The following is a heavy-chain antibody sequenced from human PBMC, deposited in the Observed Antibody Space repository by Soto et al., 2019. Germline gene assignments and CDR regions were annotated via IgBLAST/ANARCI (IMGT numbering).Heavy chain of an antibody. Sequence: LRLFCAASGFTFSDYYMSWIRQHPGKGLEWIGYIYYSGSTYYNPSLKSRVTISVDTSKNQFSLKLSSVTAADTAVYYCARARTYYYDSSGPVFDYWGQGTLVTVSS. J-gene: IGHJ4*02. D-gene: IGHD3-22*01. CDR1: GFTFSDYY. CDR3: ARARTYYYDSSGPVFDY. V-gene: IGHV4-31*02. CDR2: IYYSGST.